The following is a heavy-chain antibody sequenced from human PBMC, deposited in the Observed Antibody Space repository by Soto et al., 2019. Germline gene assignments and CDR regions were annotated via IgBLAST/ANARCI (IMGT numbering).Heavy chain of an antibody. J-gene: IGHJ4*02. V-gene: IGHV3-48*02. CDR2: ISSSSSNI. Sequence: HPGGSLRLSCAASGFTFSSYSMNWVRQAPGKGLEWVSYISSSSSNIYDADSVKGRFTISRDNAKNSLYLQMNSLRDEDTAVYYCARAIYFSPYYFDYWGQGTLVTVSS. D-gene: IGHD3-9*01. CDR1: GFTFSSYS. CDR3: ARAIYFSPYYFDY.